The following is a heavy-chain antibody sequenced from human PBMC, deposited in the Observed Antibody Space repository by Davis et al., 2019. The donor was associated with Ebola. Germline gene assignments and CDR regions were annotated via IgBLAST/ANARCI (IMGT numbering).Heavy chain of an antibody. J-gene: IGHJ4*02. Sequence: GESLKISCAASGFTFSSYAMHWVRQAPGKGLEWVAVISYDGSNKYYADSVKGRFTISRDNAKNSLDLQMNSLRAEDTAVYYCARDCSSGSCYSGADYWGQGSLVTVSS. CDR2: ISYDGSNK. V-gene: IGHV3-30-3*01. CDR1: GFTFSSYA. CDR3: ARDCSSGSCYSGADY. D-gene: IGHD2-15*01.